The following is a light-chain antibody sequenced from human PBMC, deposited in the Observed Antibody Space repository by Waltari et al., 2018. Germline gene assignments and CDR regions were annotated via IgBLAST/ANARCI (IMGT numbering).Light chain of an antibody. CDR2: EVS. CDR1: SSDVGAYNY. CDR3: SSHTSSSTLV. V-gene: IGLV2-14*01. Sequence: QSALTQPASVSGSPGQSLTISCTGTSSDVGAYNYVSWYQQHPGKAPKLMIYEVSNRPSGVSNRFSGSKCGNTASLTISGLQAEDVADYYGSSHTSSSTLVVGGGTKLTVL. J-gene: IGLJ2*01.